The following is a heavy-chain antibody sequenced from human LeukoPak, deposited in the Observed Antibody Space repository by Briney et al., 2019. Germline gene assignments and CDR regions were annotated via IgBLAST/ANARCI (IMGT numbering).Heavy chain of an antibody. CDR1: GGTFSSYA. V-gene: IGHV1-69*05. Sequence: SVKVSCKASGGTFSSYAISWVRQAPGQGLEWMGGIIPIFGTANYAQKFQGRVTMTRDTSTSTVYMELSSLRSEDTAVYYCARLHPVAGISYWGQGTLVTVSS. CDR2: IIPIFGTA. J-gene: IGHJ4*02. CDR3: ARLHPVAGISY. D-gene: IGHD6-19*01.